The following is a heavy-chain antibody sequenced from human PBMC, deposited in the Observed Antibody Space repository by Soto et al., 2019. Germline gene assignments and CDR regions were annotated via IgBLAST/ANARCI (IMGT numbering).Heavy chain of an antibody. J-gene: IGHJ4*02. CDR3: ARDRSSSWYNGTFYFDS. V-gene: IGHV1-69*06. CDR2: IIPLFDAT. CDR1: GGTFTTYD. D-gene: IGHD6-19*01. Sequence: QVQLVQSGAEVRKPGSSVKVSCQAPGGTFTTYDISWVRQAPGQGLEWMGGIIPLFDATKYAQKFQGRVTINADKSTGTAYMELSSLRSEDTAMYYCARDRSSSWYNGTFYFDSWGQGTLVTVSS.